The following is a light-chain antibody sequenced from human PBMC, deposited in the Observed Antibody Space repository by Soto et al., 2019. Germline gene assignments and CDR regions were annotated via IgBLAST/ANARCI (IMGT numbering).Light chain of an antibody. CDR3: QPANSFPLT. CDR1: QGMSRC. Sequence: DIQMTQSPSSVSASVVDIVTITCRTIQGMSRCLAWYQHKPGKAPSLLIYAESSLQSGVTSRFSGSGYGTAFTLTISSLQHEDFATYYCQPANSFPLTFGEGTKVEIK. V-gene: IGKV1-12*01. J-gene: IGKJ4*02. CDR2: AES.